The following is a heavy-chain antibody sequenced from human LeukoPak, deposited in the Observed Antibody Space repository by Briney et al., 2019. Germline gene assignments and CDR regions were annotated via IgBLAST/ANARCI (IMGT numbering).Heavy chain of an antibody. Sequence: GGSLRLSCAASGFTFSSYSMNWVRQAPGKGLEWVSSISSSSSYIYYADSVKGRFTISRDNAKNSLYLQMNSLRAEDTAVYYCAREGTVPPGFGYWGQGTLVTVSS. D-gene: IGHD4-17*01. CDR2: ISSSSSYI. V-gene: IGHV3-21*01. J-gene: IGHJ4*02. CDR1: GFTFSSYS. CDR3: AREGTVPPGFGY.